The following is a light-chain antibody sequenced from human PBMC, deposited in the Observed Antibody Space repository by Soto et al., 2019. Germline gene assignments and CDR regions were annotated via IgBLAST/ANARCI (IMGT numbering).Light chain of an antibody. Sequence: DIQMTQSPSTLSASVGDRVTITCRASQSIDTWLAWYHQKPGKAPKLLICDASSLESGVPSRFSGSGSGTEFALTISSLQPDDFATYYCQQYETFSGTFGPGTKVDIK. CDR1: QSIDTW. J-gene: IGKJ1*01. V-gene: IGKV1-5*01. CDR3: QQYETFSGT. CDR2: DAS.